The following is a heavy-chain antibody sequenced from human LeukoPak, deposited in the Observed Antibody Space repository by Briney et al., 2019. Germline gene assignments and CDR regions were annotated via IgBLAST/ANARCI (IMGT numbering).Heavy chain of an antibody. J-gene: IGHJ5*02. CDR2: IKSKADAGTT. CDR3: TIDHIYSGGFYYNDWFDP. Sequence: GGSLRLSCAASGFTFSSYSMNWVRQAPGKGLEWVGRIKSKADAGTTDYAAPVKGRFTISRDDSKNTLYLQMNSLKIEDTAVYHCTIDHIYSGGFYYNDWFDPWGQGTLVTVSS. CDR1: GFTFSSYS. V-gene: IGHV3-15*01. D-gene: IGHD2-15*01.